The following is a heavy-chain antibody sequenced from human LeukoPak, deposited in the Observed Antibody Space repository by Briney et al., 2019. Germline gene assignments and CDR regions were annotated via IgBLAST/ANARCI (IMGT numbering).Heavy chain of an antibody. J-gene: IGHJ5*02. D-gene: IGHD4-17*01. V-gene: IGHV3-23*01. Sequence: PGGSLRLSCAASGFTFSRHRMSWVRQAPGKGLEWVSAISGSGGSTYYADSVKGRFTISRDNAKNSLYLQMNSLRDEDTAVYYCARGPGLTTVTKNWFDPWGQGTLVTVSS. CDR1: GFTFSRHR. CDR3: ARGPGLTTVTKNWFDP. CDR2: ISGSGGST.